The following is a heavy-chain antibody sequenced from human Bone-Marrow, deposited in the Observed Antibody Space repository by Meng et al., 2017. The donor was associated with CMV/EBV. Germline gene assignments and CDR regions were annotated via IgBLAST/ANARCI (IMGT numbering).Heavy chain of an antibody. V-gene: IGHV3-30*04. CDR3: ARAPRAARSSYYFDY. CDR2: ISYDGSNK. Sequence: GGSLRFSCAASGFTFSSYAMHWVRQAPGKGLEWVAVISYDGSNKYYADSVKGRFTISRDNSKNTLYLQMNSLRAEDTAVYYCARAPRAARSSYYFDYWGQGTLVTVSS. J-gene: IGHJ4*02. CDR1: GFTFSSYA. D-gene: IGHD6-6*01.